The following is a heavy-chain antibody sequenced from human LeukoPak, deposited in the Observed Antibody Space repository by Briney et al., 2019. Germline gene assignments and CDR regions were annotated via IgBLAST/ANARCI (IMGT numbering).Heavy chain of an antibody. CDR2: INPNSGGT. Sequence: ASVTVSCKASGYTFTGYYMNWVRQAPGQGLEWMAWINPNSGGTNYAQRFQGRVTVTRDTSISTAYMELSALRSDDTAVYYCARDQSVAYSSGTGSDFWGQGTLDSVSS. J-gene: IGHJ4*02. V-gene: IGHV1-2*02. CDR3: ARDQSVAYSSGTGSDF. D-gene: IGHD3-10*01. CDR1: GYTFTGYY.